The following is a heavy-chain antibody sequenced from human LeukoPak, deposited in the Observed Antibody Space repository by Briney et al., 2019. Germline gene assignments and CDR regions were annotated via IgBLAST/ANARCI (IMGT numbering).Heavy chain of an antibody. D-gene: IGHD2-15*01. V-gene: IGHV3-30*02. Sequence: GGSLRLSCGASGFTFSSYGMHWVRQAPGKGLEWVAFIRYDGSNKYYADSVKGRFTISRDNSKNTPYLQMNSLRAEDTAVYYCAKAPVTSCRGAFCYPFDYWGQGTLVTVSS. CDR3: AKAPVTSCRGAFCYPFDY. CDR2: IRYDGSNK. CDR1: GFTFSSYG. J-gene: IGHJ4*02.